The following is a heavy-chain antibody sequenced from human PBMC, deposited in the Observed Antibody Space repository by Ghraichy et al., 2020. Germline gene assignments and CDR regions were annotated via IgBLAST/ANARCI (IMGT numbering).Heavy chain of an antibody. CDR2: ISGRGGNT. CDR3: ARTKLGMGDWYLDL. CDR1: GFTFSSYA. D-gene: IGHD7-27*01. Sequence: GGSLRLSCAASGFTFSSYAMSWVRQAPGKGLEWVSGISGRGGNTYYADSVKGRFTISRDNSKNTLYLQMNSVRAEDTAVYNCARTKLGMGDWYLDLWGRGTLVTVSS. J-gene: IGHJ2*01. V-gene: IGHV3-23*01.